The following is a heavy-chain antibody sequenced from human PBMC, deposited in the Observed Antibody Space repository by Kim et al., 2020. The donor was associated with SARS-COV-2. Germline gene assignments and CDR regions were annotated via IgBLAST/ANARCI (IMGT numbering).Heavy chain of an antibody. V-gene: IGHV3-9*01. CDR3: AKDIRLITMVRGVKFVGMDV. CDR2: ISWNSGSI. Sequence: GGSLRLSCAASGFTFGDYAMHWVRQAPGKGLEWVSGISWNSGSIGYADSVKGRFTISRDNAKNSLYLQMNSLRAEDTALYYCAKDIRLITMVRGVKFVGMDVWGQGTTVTVSS. CDR1: GFTFGDYA. D-gene: IGHD3-10*01. J-gene: IGHJ6*02.